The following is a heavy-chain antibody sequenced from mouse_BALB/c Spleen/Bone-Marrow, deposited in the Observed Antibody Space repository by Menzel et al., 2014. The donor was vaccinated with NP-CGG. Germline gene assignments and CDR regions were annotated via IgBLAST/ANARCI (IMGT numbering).Heavy chain of an antibody. D-gene: IGHD1-2*01. CDR1: GYTFTSYT. CDR3: ARSSFLRSYFDY. V-gene: IGHV1-4*01. J-gene: IGHJ2*01. CDR2: INPSTGYT. Sequence: VQLQQSGAELARPGASVKMSCKASGYTFTSYTMHWVKERPGQGLEWIGYINPSTGYTNYNQKFKDKATLTADKSPSTAYMQLSSLTSEDSAVYYCARSSFLRSYFDYWGQGTTLTVSS.